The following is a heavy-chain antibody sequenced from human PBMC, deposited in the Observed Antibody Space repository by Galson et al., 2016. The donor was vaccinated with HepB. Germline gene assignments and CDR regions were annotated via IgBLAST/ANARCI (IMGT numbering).Heavy chain of an antibody. D-gene: IGHD4-23*01. CDR3: ARSNGGNSGADY. J-gene: IGHJ4*02. CDR1: GGSISNYH. Sequence: SETLSLTCTVSGGSISNYHWSWIRQPPGKGLEWIGYVYNAGRTNYSPSLKTRVTISVDTSKNQFFLKLTSVTAADTAVYYCARSNGGNSGADYWGQGAHVTVSS. V-gene: IGHV4-59*08. CDR2: VYNAGRT.